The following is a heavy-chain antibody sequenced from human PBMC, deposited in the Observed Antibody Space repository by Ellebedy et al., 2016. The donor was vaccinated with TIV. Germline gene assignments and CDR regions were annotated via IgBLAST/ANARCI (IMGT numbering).Heavy chain of an antibody. D-gene: IGHD5-12*01. CDR2: INHSGST. CDR3: ARASRIPWIKFYFDY. J-gene: IGHJ4*02. CDR1: GGSFSGYY. Sequence: SETLSLTCAVYGGSFSGYYWSWIRQPPGKGLEWIGEINHSGSTNYNPSLKSRVTVSVDTSKNQFSLKLSSVTAADTAVYYCARASRIPWIKFYFDYWGQGTLVTVSS. V-gene: IGHV4-34*01.